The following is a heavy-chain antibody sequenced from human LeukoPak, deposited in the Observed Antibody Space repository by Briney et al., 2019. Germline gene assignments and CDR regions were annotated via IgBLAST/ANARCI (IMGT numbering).Heavy chain of an antibody. J-gene: IGHJ6*03. V-gene: IGHV4-34*01. D-gene: IGHD1-1*01. CDR1: GGSFSGYY. Sequence: PSETLSLTCAVYGGSFSGYYWSWIRQPPGKGLEWIGEVNHSGSTNYNPSLKSRVTISVDTSKNQFSLKLSSVTAADTAVYYCARRSRYGTHHYMDVWGKGTTVTVSS. CDR3: ARRSRYGTHHYMDV. CDR2: VNHSGST.